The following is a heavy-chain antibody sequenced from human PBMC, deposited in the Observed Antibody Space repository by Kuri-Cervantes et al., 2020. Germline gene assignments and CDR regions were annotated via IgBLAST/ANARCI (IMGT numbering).Heavy chain of an antibody. J-gene: IGHJ6*02. CDR2: INPSGGST. V-gene: IGHV1-46*01. CDR1: GYTFTSYY. D-gene: IGHD3-9*01. CDR3: ARDSPGGYYDILTGYYSYYGMDV. Sequence: ASVKVSCKASGYTFTSYYMHWVRQAPGQGLEWMGIINPSGGSTSYAQKFQGRVTMTRDTSTSTVYMELSSLRSDDTAVYCCARDSPGGYYDILTGYYSYYGMDVWGQGTTVTVSS.